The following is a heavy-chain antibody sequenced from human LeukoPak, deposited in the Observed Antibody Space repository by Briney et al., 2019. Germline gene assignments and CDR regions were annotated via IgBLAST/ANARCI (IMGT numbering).Heavy chain of an antibody. D-gene: IGHD2-2*01. Sequence: ASVKVSCKASGYTFTGYYMHLVRQAPGQGLEWMGWINPNSGGTNYAQKFQGRVTMTRDTSISTAYMGLSRLRSDDTAVCYCATDSIVVRPGGVVTFDAFDIWGQGTMVTVSS. J-gene: IGHJ3*02. V-gene: IGHV1-2*02. CDR3: ATDSIVVRPGGVVTFDAFDI. CDR2: INPNSGGT. CDR1: GYTFTGYY.